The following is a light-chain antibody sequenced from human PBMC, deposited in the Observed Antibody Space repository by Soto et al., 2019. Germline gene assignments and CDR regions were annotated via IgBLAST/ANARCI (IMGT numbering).Light chain of an antibody. CDR3: MQPLQTPRT. CDR1: QSLLQSNGYNY. J-gene: IGKJ1*01. V-gene: IGKV2-28*01. Sequence: DIVLTQSPLSLPVTPGEPASISCRSSQSLLQSNGYNYLDWYLQRPGQSPQLLIFLGSHRASGVPDRFSGSGSGTDCTLKISSLEAEDFGVYYCMQPLQTPRTFGQGTRVEIK. CDR2: LGS.